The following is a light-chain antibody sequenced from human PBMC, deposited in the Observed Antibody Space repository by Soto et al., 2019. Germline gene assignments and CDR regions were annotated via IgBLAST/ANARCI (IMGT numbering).Light chain of an antibody. CDR1: KIGSKS. V-gene: IGLV3-21*02. CDR3: QVWDSSSDHVV. CDR2: DDS. J-gene: IGLJ3*02. Sequence: SHELTQPPSVSVAPGQTARISCGGDKIGSKSVHWYQQKAGQTPVLVVYDDSDRPSGIPERFSGSNSGNTASLIISRVEGGDEADYYCQVWDSSSDHVVFGGGTKLTVL.